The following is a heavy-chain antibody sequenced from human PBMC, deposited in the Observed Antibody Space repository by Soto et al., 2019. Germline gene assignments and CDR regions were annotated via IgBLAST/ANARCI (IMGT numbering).Heavy chain of an antibody. CDR2: ISYDGSDK. D-gene: IGHD3-3*01. Sequence: QVQLVESGGGVVQPGRSLRLSCAASGFTFSSYGMHWDRQAPGKGLEWVAIISYDGSDKYYADSLKGRFTISRDNSKNTLYLQMNSLRAEDTAVYYCAIAYDFWSGDRMWSMDVWGQGTTVTVSS. CDR1: GFTFSSYG. J-gene: IGHJ6*02. CDR3: AIAYDFWSGDRMWSMDV. V-gene: IGHV3-30*03.